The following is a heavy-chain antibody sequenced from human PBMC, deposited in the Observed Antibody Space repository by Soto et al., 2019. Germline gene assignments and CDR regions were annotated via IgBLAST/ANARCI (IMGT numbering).Heavy chain of an antibody. J-gene: IGHJ5*02. CDR3: ARNYDFWSGYYRAYNWFDP. V-gene: IGHV1-8*01. D-gene: IGHD3-3*01. CDR1: GYTFTSYD. CDR2: MNPNSGNT. Sequence: ASVKVSRKASGYTFTSYDINWVRQATGQGLEWMGWMNPNSGNTGYAQKFQDRVTMTRNTSISTAYMELSSLRSEDTAVYYCARNYDFWSGYYRAYNWFDPWGQGTLVTVSS.